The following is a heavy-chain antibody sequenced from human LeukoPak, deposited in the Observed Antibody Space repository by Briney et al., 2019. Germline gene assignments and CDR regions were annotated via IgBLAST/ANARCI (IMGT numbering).Heavy chain of an antibody. J-gene: IGHJ4*02. CDR2: ISSSGSTI. Sequence: PGGSLRLSWAASGFTFSDYYMSWIRQAPGKGVEWVSYISSSGSTIYYADSVKGRFTISRDNAKNSLYLQMNSLRAEDTAVYYCARDHWIAVAGNGLLDYWGQGTLVTVSS. V-gene: IGHV3-11*01. CDR3: ARDHWIAVAGNGLLDY. CDR1: GFTFSDYY. D-gene: IGHD6-19*01.